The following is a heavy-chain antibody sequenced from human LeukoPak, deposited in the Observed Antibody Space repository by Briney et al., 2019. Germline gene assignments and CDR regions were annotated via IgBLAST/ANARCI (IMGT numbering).Heavy chain of an antibody. Sequence: GGSLRLSCAVSGFTFSRYSMNWVRQAPGKGLEWLSYISSSSSGTNYADSVKGRFTISRDNAKNSLYLQMNSLRAEDTAVYYCERGSRTIELGDDYWGQGTLVTVSS. D-gene: IGHD5-24*01. CDR1: GFTFSRYS. CDR3: ERGSRTIELGDDY. J-gene: IGHJ4*02. CDR2: ISSSSSGT. V-gene: IGHV3-48*04.